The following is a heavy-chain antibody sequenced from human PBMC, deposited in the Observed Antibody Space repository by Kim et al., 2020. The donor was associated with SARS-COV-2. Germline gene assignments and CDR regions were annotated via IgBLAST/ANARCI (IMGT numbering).Heavy chain of an antibody. V-gene: IGHV3-9*01. D-gene: IGHD6-13*01. CDR1: GFIFDDYA. Sequence: GGSLRLSCAASGFIFDDYAMHWVRQAPGKGLEWVSGISWNSGSIGYADSVKGRFTISRDNAKNSLYLQMNSLRAEDTALYYCAKDIGGGQQLVNPGFDYWGQGTLVTVSS. CDR3: AKDIGGGQQLVNPGFDY. J-gene: IGHJ4*02. CDR2: ISWNSGSI.